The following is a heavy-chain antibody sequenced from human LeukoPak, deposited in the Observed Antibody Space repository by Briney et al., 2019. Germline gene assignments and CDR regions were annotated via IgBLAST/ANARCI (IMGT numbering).Heavy chain of an antibody. D-gene: IGHD1-26*01. CDR1: GFTFSSYE. Sequence: GGSLRLSCAASGFTFSSYEMNWVRQAPGKGLEWVSYISSSGSTIYYADSVKGRFTISRDNAKNSLYLQMNSLRAEETAVYYCARDESGSYYFDYWGQGTLVTVSS. V-gene: IGHV3-48*03. CDR3: ARDESGSYYFDY. CDR2: ISSSGSTI. J-gene: IGHJ4*02.